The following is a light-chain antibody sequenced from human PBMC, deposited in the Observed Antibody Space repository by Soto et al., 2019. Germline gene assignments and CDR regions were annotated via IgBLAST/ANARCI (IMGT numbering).Light chain of an antibody. CDR3: QQYGDSPLT. J-gene: IGKJ4*01. Sequence: EIVLTQSPGTVSLSPGERATLSCRASQSVTSSYLAWYQQKPGQAPRHLIYGVSSRATGIPDRFRGSGAGTDVTLTISRLEPEELAVYYCQQYGDSPLTFGGGTKVEIK. CDR1: QSVTSSY. CDR2: GVS. V-gene: IGKV3-20*01.